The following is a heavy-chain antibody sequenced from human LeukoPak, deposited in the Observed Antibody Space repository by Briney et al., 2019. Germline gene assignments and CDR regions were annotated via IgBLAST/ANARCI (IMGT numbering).Heavy chain of an antibody. CDR1: GGSFSGYY. CDR3: ARSLGGYCSGGSCYEVDAFDI. CDR2: IYTSGST. J-gene: IGHJ3*02. D-gene: IGHD2-15*01. Sequence: KASETLSLTCAVYGGSFSGYYWSWIRQPPGKGLEWIGRIYTSGSTNYNPSLKSRVTMSLDTSKNQFSLKLSSVTAADTAVYYCARSLGGYCSGGSCYEVDAFDIWGQGTMVTVSS. V-gene: IGHV4-59*10.